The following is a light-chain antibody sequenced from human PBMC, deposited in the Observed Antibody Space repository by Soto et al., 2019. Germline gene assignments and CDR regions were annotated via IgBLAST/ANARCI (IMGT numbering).Light chain of an antibody. CDR1: SSDVGGYNY. Sequence: QSVLTQPRSVSGSPGQSVTISCTGTSSDVGGYNYVSWYQQHPGKAPKLMIYAVNERPSGVPDRFSGSKSGNTASLTISGLQTEDEAEYYCCSYAGYYTVMFGGGTKLTVL. J-gene: IGLJ3*02. CDR2: AVN. V-gene: IGLV2-11*01. CDR3: CSYAGYYTVM.